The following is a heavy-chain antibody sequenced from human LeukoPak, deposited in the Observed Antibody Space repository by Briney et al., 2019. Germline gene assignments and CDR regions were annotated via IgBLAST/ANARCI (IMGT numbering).Heavy chain of an antibody. CDR2: INHSGST. CDR3: ARFTPMVRGVNSYYFDY. J-gene: IGHJ4*02. CDR1: GGSFSGYY. V-gene: IGHV4-34*01. Sequence: SETLSLNCAVYGGSFSGYYWSWIRQPPGKGLEWIGEINHSGSTNYNPSLKSRVTISVDTSKNQFSLKLSSVTAADTAVYYCARFTPMVRGVNSYYFDYWGQGTLVTVSS. D-gene: IGHD3-10*01.